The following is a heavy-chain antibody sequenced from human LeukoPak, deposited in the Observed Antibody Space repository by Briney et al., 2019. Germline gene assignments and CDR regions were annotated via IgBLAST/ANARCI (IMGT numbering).Heavy chain of an antibody. CDR2: INPSGGST. V-gene: IGHV1-46*01. J-gene: IGHJ4*02. CDR3: ARATVTGYFDY. Sequence: ASVKVSCKASGYTFTSYYMHWVRQAPGQGLEWMGIINPSGGSTSYAQKFQGRVTMTRDMSTSTVYMELSSLRSEDTAVYYCARATVTGYFDYWGQGTLVTVSS. D-gene: IGHD4-17*01. CDR1: GYTFTSYY.